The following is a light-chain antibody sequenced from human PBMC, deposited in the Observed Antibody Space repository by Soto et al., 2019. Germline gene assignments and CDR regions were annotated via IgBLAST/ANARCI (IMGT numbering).Light chain of an antibody. V-gene: IGKV4-1*01. Sequence: DIVMTQSPDSLAVSLGERATINCRSSQSVLYSSNNENYLAWYQQKAGQPPKLLIYWASTRESGVPDRFSGSGSGTEFTLTISSLQPDDFATYYCQQYNSYSPTFGQGTKVEIK. CDR3: QQYNSYSPT. J-gene: IGKJ1*01. CDR1: QSVLYSSNNENY. CDR2: WAS.